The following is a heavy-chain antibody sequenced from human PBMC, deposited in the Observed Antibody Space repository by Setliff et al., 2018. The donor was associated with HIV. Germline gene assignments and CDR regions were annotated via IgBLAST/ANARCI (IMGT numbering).Heavy chain of an antibody. CDR2: VDPEDGET. CDR1: GFIFGDYN. J-gene: IGHJ5*02. D-gene: IGHD2-2*02. CDR3: ATDRVLPSAIRGGWLDP. Sequence: ASVKVSCKGSGFIFGDYNMHWVQLAPGRGLEWMGRVDPEDGETIYAEKFQGRLTITADTSTDTTYMELSSLRADDTAIYYCATDRVLPSAIRGGWLDPWGQGTLVTVSS. V-gene: IGHV1-69-2*01.